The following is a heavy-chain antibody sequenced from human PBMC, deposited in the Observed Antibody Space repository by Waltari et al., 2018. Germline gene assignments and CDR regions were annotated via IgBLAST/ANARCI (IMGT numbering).Heavy chain of an antibody. CDR3: AREPGRAGYDSSGYFDY. V-gene: IGHV4-59*11. CDR2: IYYSGST. Sequence: QVQLQESGPGLVKPSETLSLTCTVSGGSISSHYWSWIRQPPGKGLEWIGYIYYSGSTNYNPSLKSRVTISVDTSKNQFSLKLSSVTAADTAVYYCAREPGRAGYDSSGYFDYWGQGTLVTVSS. J-gene: IGHJ4*02. CDR1: GGSISSHY. D-gene: IGHD3-22*01.